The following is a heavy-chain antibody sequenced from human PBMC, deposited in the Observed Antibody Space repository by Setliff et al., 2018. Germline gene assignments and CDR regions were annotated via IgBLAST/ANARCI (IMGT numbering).Heavy chain of an antibody. D-gene: IGHD2-15*01. CDR1: DVSISGYY. CDR2: IHSSGRS. V-gene: IGHV4-4*08. Sequence: PSETLSLTCTVSDVSISGYYWSWIRQPPGKGLEWIGYIHSSGRSNYNSSLKSRVTTSIDTSKNQFSLKLSSVTAADTAVYYCARARYRSGGRCYWTWLDSWAQGTLVTVSS. J-gene: IGHJ5*01. CDR3: ARARYRSGGRCYWTWLDS.